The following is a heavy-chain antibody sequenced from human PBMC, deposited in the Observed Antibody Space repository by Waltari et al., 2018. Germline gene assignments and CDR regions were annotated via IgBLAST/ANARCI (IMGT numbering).Heavy chain of an antibody. CDR3: AKEKRNVGVDY. CDR2: ISSDGNFK. CDR1: GFPFRNYG. V-gene: IGHV3-30*18. Sequence: QVQLVESGGGVVQPGRSRRVSRDSHGFPFRNYGFHWVRQATGKALDWVAVISSDGNFKYHADSVKGRFTISRDNSRNTLYLQMDSLTIEDTGVYFCAKEKRNVGVDYWGQGILGTVSS. J-gene: IGHJ4*02. D-gene: IGHD3-10*02.